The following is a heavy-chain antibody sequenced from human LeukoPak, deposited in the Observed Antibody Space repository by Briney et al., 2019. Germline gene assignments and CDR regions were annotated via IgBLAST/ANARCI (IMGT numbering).Heavy chain of an antibody. CDR2: ISDNGGSI. CDR1: GLTHRHYA. V-gene: IGHV3-23*01. CDR3: AKDPKLYCSSTSCYFPLGY. D-gene: IGHD2-2*01. J-gene: IGHJ4*02. Sequence: GGSLRLSCIASGLTHRHYAVSWVRQAPGKGLEWVSSISDNGGSIFYADSVKGRFTISRDNSKNTLYLQMNSLRAEDTAVYYCAKDPKLYCSSTSCYFPLGYWGQGTLVTVSS.